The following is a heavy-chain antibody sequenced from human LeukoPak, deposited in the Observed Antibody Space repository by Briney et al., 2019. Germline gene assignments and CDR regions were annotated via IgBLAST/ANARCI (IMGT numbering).Heavy chain of an antibody. CDR1: GFTFSNYW. J-gene: IGHJ4*02. CDR2: INQDGSEK. Sequence: PGGSLRLSCVASGFTFSNYWMSWVRQAPGKGLEWVANINQDGSEKYDVDSAKGRFTISRDNAKNSLYLQMNGLRVEDTAMYYCARVGGGDGSGWSTTDYWGQGTRVTISS. D-gene: IGHD6-19*01. V-gene: IGHV3-7*01. CDR3: ARVGGGDGSGWSTTDY.